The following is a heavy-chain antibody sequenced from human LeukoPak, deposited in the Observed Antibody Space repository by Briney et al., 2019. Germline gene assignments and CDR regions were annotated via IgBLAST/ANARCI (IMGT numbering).Heavy chain of an antibody. CDR1: GYTFTSYG. J-gene: IGHJ6*02. Sequence: ASVKVSCKASGYTFTSYGISWVRQAPGQGLEWMGWISAYNGNTNYAQKLQGRVTMTTDTSTSTAYMELRSLRSGDTAVYYCARGDIVATIRYYYYGMDVWGQGTTVTVSS. CDR2: ISAYNGNT. V-gene: IGHV1-18*01. CDR3: ARGDIVATIRYYYYGMDV. D-gene: IGHD5-12*01.